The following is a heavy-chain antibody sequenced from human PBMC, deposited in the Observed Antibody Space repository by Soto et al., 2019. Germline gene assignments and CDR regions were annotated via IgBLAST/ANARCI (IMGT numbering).Heavy chain of an antibody. V-gene: IGHV4-59*01. CDR1: GGSITTYY. Sequence: PSETLSLTCTVSGGSITTYYWSWIRQPPGKGLEWIGYISYSGSTNYNPSLKSRVTISVDTSRNEFSLKMSSVTAADTAVYYCARELDYADRLFDYWGQGILVTSPQ. J-gene: IGHJ4*02. CDR2: ISYSGST. D-gene: IGHD4-17*01. CDR3: ARELDYADRLFDY.